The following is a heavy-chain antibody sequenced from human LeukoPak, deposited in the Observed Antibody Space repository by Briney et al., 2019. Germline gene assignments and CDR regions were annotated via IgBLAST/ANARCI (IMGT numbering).Heavy chain of an antibody. Sequence: ASVKVSCKASGYTFTSYYMHWVRQAPGQGLEWMGIINPSGGSTSYAQKFQGRVTMTRDTSTSTVYMELSSLRSDDTAVYYCARDKPIYGSGSYYPNHYYYGMDVWGQGTTVTVSS. V-gene: IGHV1-46*01. J-gene: IGHJ6*02. CDR1: GYTFTSYY. D-gene: IGHD3-10*01. CDR2: INPSGGST. CDR3: ARDKPIYGSGSYYPNHYYYGMDV.